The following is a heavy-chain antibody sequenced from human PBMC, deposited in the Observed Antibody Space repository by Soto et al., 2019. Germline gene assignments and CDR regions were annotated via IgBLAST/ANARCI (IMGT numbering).Heavy chain of an antibody. D-gene: IGHD3-22*01. Sequence: ASVKVSCKASGYTFTGYYMHWVRQAPGQGLEWMGWINPNSGGTNYAQKFQGRVTMTRDTSISTAYMELSRLRSDDTAVYYCARSFAGFRVYDRSGHDAFDIWGQGTMVTFS. CDR3: ARSFAGFRVYDRSGHDAFDI. CDR2: INPNSGGT. J-gene: IGHJ3*02. V-gene: IGHV1-2*02. CDR1: GYTFTGYY.